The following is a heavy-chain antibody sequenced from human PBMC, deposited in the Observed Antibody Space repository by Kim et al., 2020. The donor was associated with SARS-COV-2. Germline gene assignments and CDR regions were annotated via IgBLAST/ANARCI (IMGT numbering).Heavy chain of an antibody. V-gene: IGHV5-51*01. J-gene: IGHJ5*02. Sequence: RYSPPFQGQVTISADKSISTAYLQWSNLKASDTAMYYCARLLQQLSPFDPWGQGTLVTVSS. CDR3: ARLLQQLSPFDP. D-gene: IGHD6-13*01.